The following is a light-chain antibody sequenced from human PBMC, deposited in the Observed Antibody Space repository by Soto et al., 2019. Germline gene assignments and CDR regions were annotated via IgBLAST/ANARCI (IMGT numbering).Light chain of an antibody. CDR1: SSNIGNNY. V-gene: IGLV1-51*01. Sequence: QSVLTQPPSVSAAPGQKVTISCSGSSSNIGNNYVSWYQQFPGTAPKLLIYDNGKRPSGIPDRFSDSKSGTSATLGITGLQTGDEADYYCGTWDSSLSTVVFGGGTKLTVL. CDR2: DNG. J-gene: IGLJ2*01. CDR3: GTWDSSLSTVV.